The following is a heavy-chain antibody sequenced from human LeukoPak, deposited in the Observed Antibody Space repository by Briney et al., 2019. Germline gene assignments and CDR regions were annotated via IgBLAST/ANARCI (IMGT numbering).Heavy chain of an antibody. CDR1: GDSVSSISVA. CDR2: TYYRSKWYN. Sequence: PSQTLSLTCAISGDSVSSISVAWNWIRQSPSRGLEWLGRTYYRSKWYNEYAVSVKGRINITPDPSKNQFSLQLNSVTPEDTAVYYCALARSEYHYGMDVWGQGATVTVSS. CDR3: ALARSEYHYGMDV. V-gene: IGHV6-1*01. J-gene: IGHJ6*02.